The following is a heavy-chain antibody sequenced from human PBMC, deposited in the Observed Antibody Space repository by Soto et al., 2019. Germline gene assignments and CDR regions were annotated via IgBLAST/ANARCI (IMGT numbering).Heavy chain of an antibody. Sequence: GGSRRRSWAASGFTFSSYIMNWVRQAPGKGLEWVSYISISSSTIYYADSVKGRFTISRDNAKNSLYLQMNSLRDEDTAVYYRARDSGSYEENFDYWGQGTLVTVSS. V-gene: IGHV3-48*02. CDR2: ISISSSTI. CDR3: ARDSGSYEENFDY. D-gene: IGHD3-10*01. J-gene: IGHJ4*02. CDR1: GFTFSSYI.